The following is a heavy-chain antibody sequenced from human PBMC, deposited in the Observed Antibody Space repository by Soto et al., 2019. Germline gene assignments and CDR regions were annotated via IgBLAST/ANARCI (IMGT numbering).Heavy chain of an antibody. J-gene: IGHJ4*02. CDR2: INPDGSAQ. V-gene: IGHV3-7*03. Sequence: EVQLVESGGGLVQPGGSLRLSCAASGFTFSTSWVNWVRQAPGKGLEWVANINPDGSAQYYVDSVKGRFTISRDNAKNSLFLQMNSLRADDTAVYYCTRISREPPSDHWGQGTLVTVSS. D-gene: IGHD1-20*01. CDR3: TRISREPPSDH. CDR1: GFTFSTSW.